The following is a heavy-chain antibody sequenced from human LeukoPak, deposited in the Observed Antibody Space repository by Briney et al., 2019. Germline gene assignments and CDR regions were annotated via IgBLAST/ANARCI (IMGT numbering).Heavy chain of an antibody. CDR1: GYTFTGYY. V-gene: IGHV1-2*02. Sequence: ASVKVSCKASGYTFTGYYMHWVRQAPGQGLEWMGWINPNSGGTSYAQKFQGRVTMTRDTSISTAYMELSRLRSDDTAVYYCARVLRGSGCSSTSCYIFDYWGQGTLVTVSS. CDR3: ARVLRGSGCSSTSCYIFDY. CDR2: INPNSGGT. J-gene: IGHJ4*02. D-gene: IGHD2-2*02.